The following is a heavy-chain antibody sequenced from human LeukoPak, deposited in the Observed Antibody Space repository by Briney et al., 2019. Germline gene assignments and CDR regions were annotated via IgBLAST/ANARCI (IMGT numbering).Heavy chain of an antibody. V-gene: IGHV5-51*01. D-gene: IGHD6-19*01. J-gene: IGHJ4*02. CDR1: GYRFTNYW. Sequence: GESLKISCKGSGYRFTNYWIAWVRQMPGKGLEWMGIIYPGDSDTRYSPSFQGQVTISADKSISTAYLQWSSLKASDTAMYYCARCIAVAGEFDYWGQGTLVTVSS. CDR2: IYPGDSDT. CDR3: ARCIAVAGEFDY.